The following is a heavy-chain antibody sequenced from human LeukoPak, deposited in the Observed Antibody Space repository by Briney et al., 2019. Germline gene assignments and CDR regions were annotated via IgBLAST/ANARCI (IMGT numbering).Heavy chain of an antibody. D-gene: IGHD6-13*01. CDR2: IYPGDSDT. V-gene: IGHV5-51*01. Sequence: GESLKIFCKGSGYSFTSYWIGWVRQMPGKGLEWMGTIYPGDSDTRYSPSFQGQVTISADKSISTAYLQWSSLKASDTAMYYCARRVAAAGDYYFDYWGQGTLVTVSS. CDR3: ARRVAAAGDYYFDY. CDR1: GYSFTSYW. J-gene: IGHJ4*02.